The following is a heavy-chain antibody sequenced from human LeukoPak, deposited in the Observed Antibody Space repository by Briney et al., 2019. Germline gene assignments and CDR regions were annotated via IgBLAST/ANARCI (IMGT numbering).Heavy chain of an antibody. CDR2: VYYSGST. J-gene: IGHJ5*02. CDR1: GGSISSYY. Sequence: SETLSLTCTVSGGSISSYYWSWIRQPPGKGLEWIGYVYYSGSTNYNPSLKSRVTISVDTSKNQFSLKLSPVTAADTAVYYCARGPLTVTRGFDPWGQGTLVTVSS. V-gene: IGHV4-59*12. CDR3: ARGPLTVTRGFDP. D-gene: IGHD4-17*01.